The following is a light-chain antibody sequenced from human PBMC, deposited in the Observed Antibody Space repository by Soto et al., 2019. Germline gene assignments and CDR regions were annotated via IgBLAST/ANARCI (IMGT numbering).Light chain of an antibody. CDR3: QQYTEWPQWT. J-gene: IGKJ1*01. CDR2: GAS. CDR1: QSVGGN. V-gene: IGKV3-15*01. Sequence: EIVMTQSPVTLSMSPGERATLSCRASQSVGGNLAWLQQKPGQAPRLLIYGASTRATGIPARFSGSGSGTDITITNSSLQSEDFACYYCQQYTEWPQWTFGQGTKVQIK.